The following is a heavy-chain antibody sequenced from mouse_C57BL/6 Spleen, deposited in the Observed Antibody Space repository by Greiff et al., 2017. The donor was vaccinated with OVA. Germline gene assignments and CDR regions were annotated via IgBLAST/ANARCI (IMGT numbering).Heavy chain of an antibody. CDR3: ARDYGSNWYFDV. J-gene: IGHJ1*03. Sequence: EVKLQESGGGLVKPGGSLKLSCAASGFTFSDYGMHWVRQAPEKGLEWVAYISSGSSTIYYADTVKGRFTISRDNAKNTLFLQMTSLRSEDTAMYYCARDYGSNWYFDVWGTGTTVTVSS. V-gene: IGHV5-17*01. CDR1: GFTFSDYG. D-gene: IGHD1-1*01. CDR2: ISSGSSTI.